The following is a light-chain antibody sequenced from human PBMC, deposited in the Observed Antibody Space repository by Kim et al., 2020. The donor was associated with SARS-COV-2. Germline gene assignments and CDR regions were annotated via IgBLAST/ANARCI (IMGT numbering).Light chain of an antibody. CDR3: QQYGTTPLT. CDR1: QSISSAL. Sequence: EIVLTQSPGTLSLSPGETATLSCRASQSISSALLAWYQQRPGQAPRLLMSGASIRATGIPDRFSGSGSGTDFTLTISRLETDDFAVYYCQQYGTTPLTFGRGTKVEI. J-gene: IGKJ4*01. CDR2: GAS. V-gene: IGKV3-20*01.